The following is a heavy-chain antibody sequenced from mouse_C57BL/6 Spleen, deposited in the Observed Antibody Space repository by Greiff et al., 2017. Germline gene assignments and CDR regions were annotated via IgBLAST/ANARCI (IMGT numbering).Heavy chain of an antibody. CDR2: INYDGSST. Sequence: EVHLVESEGGLVQPGSSMKLSCTASGFTFSDYYMAWVRQVPEKGLEWVANINYDGSSTYYLDSLKSRFIISRDNAKNILYLQMSSLKSEDTATYYCARDEGTYGGAMDYWGQGTSVTVSS. J-gene: IGHJ4*01. CDR3: ARDEGTYGGAMDY. CDR1: GFTFSDYY. D-gene: IGHD1-1*01. V-gene: IGHV5-16*01.